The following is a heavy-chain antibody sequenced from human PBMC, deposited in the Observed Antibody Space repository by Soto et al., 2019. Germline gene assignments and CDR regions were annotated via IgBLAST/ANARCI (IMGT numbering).Heavy chain of an antibody. CDR1: GFTFSSYT. Sequence: EVQLLESGGGLGQGGGSLRLSCAASGFTFSSYTINWVRQAPGKGLEWVSLISARGGSTYYADSVKGRFTISRDNSKNTLYLQMNSLRAEDTGVYYCARDPPNDKTQLDYGMDVWGQGTAVTVSS. V-gene: IGHV3-23*01. J-gene: IGHJ6*02. D-gene: IGHD2-2*01. CDR3: ARDPPNDKTQLDYGMDV. CDR2: ISARGGST.